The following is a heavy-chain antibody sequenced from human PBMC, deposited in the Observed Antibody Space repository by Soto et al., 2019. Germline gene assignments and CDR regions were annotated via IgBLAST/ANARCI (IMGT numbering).Heavy chain of an antibody. CDR1: GYTFRSYY. J-gene: IGHJ4*02. V-gene: IGHV1-46*01. Sequence: QVQRVQSGAEVKKPGASVKVSCKASGYTFRSYYIHWVRQAPGQGLEWIGITNPNGGSTNYAQNFKGQLTVSRDTSTATVYMDLSALTSDDTAMYYCARGLGLGDCRGQGTLVAVAS. D-gene: IGHD7-27*01. CDR3: ARGLGLGDC. CDR2: TNPNGGST.